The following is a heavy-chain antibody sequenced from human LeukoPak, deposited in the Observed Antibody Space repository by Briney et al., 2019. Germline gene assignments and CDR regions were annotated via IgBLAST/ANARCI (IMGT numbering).Heavy chain of an antibody. CDR2: INHSGST. Sequence: SETLSLTCAVYGGSFSDYYWSWIRQPPGKGLEWIGEINHSGSTNYNPSLKSRVTISVDTSKNQFSLKLSSVTAADTAVYYCAREAPGYSYGHFDYWGQGTLVTVSS. CDR3: AREAPGYSYGHFDY. V-gene: IGHV4-34*01. D-gene: IGHD5-18*01. CDR1: GGSFSDYY. J-gene: IGHJ4*02.